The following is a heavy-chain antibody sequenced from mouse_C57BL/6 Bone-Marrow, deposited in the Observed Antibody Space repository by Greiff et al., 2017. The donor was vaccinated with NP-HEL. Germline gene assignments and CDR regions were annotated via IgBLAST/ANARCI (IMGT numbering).Heavy chain of an antibody. D-gene: IGHD1-1*01. CDR1: GYTFTSYW. Sequence: QVQLKQPGAELVKPGASVKLSCKASGYTFTSYWMHWVKQRPGQGLEWIGMIHPNSGSTNYNEKFKSKATLTVDKSSSTAYMQLSSLTSEDSAVYYCARWGYGSSHWYFDVWGTGTTVTVSS. J-gene: IGHJ1*03. CDR3: ARWGYGSSHWYFDV. V-gene: IGHV1-64*01. CDR2: IHPNSGST.